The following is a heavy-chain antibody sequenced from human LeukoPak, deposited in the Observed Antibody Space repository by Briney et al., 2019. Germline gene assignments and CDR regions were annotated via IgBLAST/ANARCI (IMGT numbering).Heavy chain of an antibody. V-gene: IGHV4-4*07. CDR1: GGSISSYY. Sequence: SETLSLTCTVSGGSISSYYWSWIRQPAGKGLEWIGRIYISGSGSTNYNPSLKSRVTMSVDTSKNQFSLKLSSVTAADTAVYYCARYDVWGTYRAFDYWGQGTLVTVSS. D-gene: IGHD3-16*02. CDR3: ARYDVWGTYRAFDY. CDR2: IYISGSGST. J-gene: IGHJ4*02.